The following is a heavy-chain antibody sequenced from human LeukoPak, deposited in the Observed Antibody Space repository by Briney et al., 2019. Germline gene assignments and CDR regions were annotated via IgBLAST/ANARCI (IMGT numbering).Heavy chain of an antibody. J-gene: IGHJ4*02. Sequence: PGRSLRLSCAASGFTFDDYAMHWVRQAPGKGLEWVSGISWNSGSIGYADSVKGRFTISRDNAKNSLYLQMNSLRAEDMALSYCAKDFGSSWTTGVDYWGQGTLVTVSS. CDR1: GFTFDDYA. CDR2: ISWNSGSI. D-gene: IGHD6-13*01. V-gene: IGHV3-9*03. CDR3: AKDFGSSWTTGVDY.